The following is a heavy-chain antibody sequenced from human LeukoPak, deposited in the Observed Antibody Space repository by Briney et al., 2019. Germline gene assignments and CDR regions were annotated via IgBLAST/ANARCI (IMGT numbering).Heavy chain of an antibody. CDR3: ARDRGDILTGYLLYYFDY. J-gene: IGHJ4*02. V-gene: IGHV3-30-3*01. Sequence: GRSLRLSCAASGFTFSSYAIHWVRQAPGKGLEWVAVISYDGGNKYYADSVKGRFTISRDNSKNTVSLQLNSLRAEDTAVYHCARDRGDILTGYLLYYFDYWGQGTLVTVSS. D-gene: IGHD3-9*01. CDR1: GFTFSSYA. CDR2: ISYDGGNK.